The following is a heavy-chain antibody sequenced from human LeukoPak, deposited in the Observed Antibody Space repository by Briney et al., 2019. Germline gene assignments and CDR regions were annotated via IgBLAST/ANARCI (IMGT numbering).Heavy chain of an antibody. V-gene: IGHV4-39*07. J-gene: IGHJ3*02. D-gene: IGHD6-13*01. CDR3: ARVSSNNWYNERGAFDI. CDR2: ISYSGST. Sequence: PSETLSLTCTVSGASISSNSYCWGWIRQPPGKGLEWIGSISYSGSTYYNPSLKTRVTMSIDTSKNQFSLKLSSVTAADTAVYYCARVSSNNWYNERGAFDIWGQGTMVTVSS. CDR1: GASISSNSYC.